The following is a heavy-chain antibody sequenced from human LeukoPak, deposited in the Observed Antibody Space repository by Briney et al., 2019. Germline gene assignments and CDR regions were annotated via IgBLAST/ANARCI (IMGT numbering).Heavy chain of an antibody. CDR1: GFTVSSNY. CDR3: ARDWGAAGLWDY. Sequence: GGSLRLSCAASGFTVSSNYMSWVRQAPGKGLEWVSVIYSGGSTYYADSVKGRFTISRDNAKNSLYLQMNSLRAEDTAIYYCARDWGAAGLWDYWGQGTLVTVSS. V-gene: IGHV3-53*01. J-gene: IGHJ4*02. D-gene: IGHD6-13*01. CDR2: IYSGGST.